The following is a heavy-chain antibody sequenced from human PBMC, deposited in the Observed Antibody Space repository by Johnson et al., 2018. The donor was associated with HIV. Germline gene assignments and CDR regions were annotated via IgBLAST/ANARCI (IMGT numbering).Heavy chain of an antibody. V-gene: IGHV3-11*04. J-gene: IGHJ3*02. Sequence: QVQLVESGGGVVQPGRSLRLSCAASGFIFSDYYMTWIRQAPGKGLESISYISSSGSTIYYADSVKGRFTISRDNAKNSLYLQMNSLRAEDTAVYYCARDVIKVIAARDDAFDIWGQGTMVTVSS. CDR3: ARDVIKVIAARDDAFDI. CDR1: GFIFSDYY. D-gene: IGHD6-6*01. CDR2: ISSSGSTI.